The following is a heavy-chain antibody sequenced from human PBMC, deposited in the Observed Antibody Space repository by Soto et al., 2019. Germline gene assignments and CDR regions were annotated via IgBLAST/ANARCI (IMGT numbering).Heavy chain of an antibody. V-gene: IGHV4-59*01. D-gene: IGHD3-10*02. CDR1: GGSISSYY. CDR2: IYYSGST. CDR3: ARDQGLRCYDY. J-gene: IGHJ4*02. Sequence: SETLSLTCTVSGGSISSYYWSWIRQPPGKGLEWIGYIYYSGSTNYNPSLKSRVTISVDTSKNQFSLKLSSVTAADTAVYYCARDQGLRCYDYCGKGTLVTVYS.